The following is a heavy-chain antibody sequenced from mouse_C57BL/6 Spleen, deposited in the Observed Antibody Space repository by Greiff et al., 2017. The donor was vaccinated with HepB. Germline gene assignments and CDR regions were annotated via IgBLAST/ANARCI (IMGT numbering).Heavy chain of an antibody. D-gene: IGHD2-4*01. Sequence: VQLQQPGAELVKPGASVKLSCKASGYTFTSYWMHWVKQRPGQGLEWIGMIHPNSGSTNYNEKFKSKATLTVDKSSSTAYMQLSSLTSEDSAVYYCARHPYDCDGGSYAMDYWGQGTSVTVSS. CDR2: IHPNSGST. CDR1: GYTFTSYW. V-gene: IGHV1-64*01. J-gene: IGHJ4*01. CDR3: ARHPYDCDGGSYAMDY.